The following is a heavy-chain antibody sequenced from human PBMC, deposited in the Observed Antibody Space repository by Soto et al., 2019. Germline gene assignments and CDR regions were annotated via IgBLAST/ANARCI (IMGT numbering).Heavy chain of an antibody. V-gene: IGHV4-31*03. CDR1: GGSISSAACY. J-gene: IGHJ4*01. CDR2: IYYSGST. CDR3: ARVYCSGGSCYRFDY. D-gene: IGHD2-15*01. Sequence: SETLSLTCTVSGGSISSAACYWSWIRQHPGRGLEWIGHIYYSGSTFYNSSLKSRVTTSVDTSKNQYSLKLSSMTAADTAVYYCARVYCSGGSCYRFDYRGHGTLVTVSS.